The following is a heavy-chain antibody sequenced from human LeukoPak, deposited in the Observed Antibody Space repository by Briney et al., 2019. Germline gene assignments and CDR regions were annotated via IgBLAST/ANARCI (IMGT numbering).Heavy chain of an antibody. CDR1: GVSTSSSTSD. V-gene: IGHV4-39*01. J-gene: IGHJ4*02. CDR2: IYYSGTT. D-gene: IGHD3/OR15-3a*01. Sequence: SRTLCLTCAVSGVSTSSSTSDAGWISQPPGSGLEWIGRIYYSGTTYYNASLKSQVSISIDTSKNQFSLKLTSVTAADTAVYYCARQTGSGLYILPGGQGTLVTVSS. CDR3: ARQTGSGLYILP.